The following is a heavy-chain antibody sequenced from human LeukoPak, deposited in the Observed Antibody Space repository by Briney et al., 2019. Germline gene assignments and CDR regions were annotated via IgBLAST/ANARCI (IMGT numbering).Heavy chain of an antibody. CDR1: GGSVSSDTHY. CDR2: IYYSGST. D-gene: IGHD2-15*01. V-gene: IGHV4-61*01. J-gene: IGHJ6*04. Sequence: SETLSLTCPVSGGSVSSDTHYWRWIRQPPGKGLEWLGYIYYSGSTNSSPSLKSRVTLSVDTSRNQYSLRLSSVTAADTAIYYCARGGCSGSRCYPPFPYYYYGMDVWGKGTTVAVSS. CDR3: ARGGCSGSRCYPPFPYYYYGMDV.